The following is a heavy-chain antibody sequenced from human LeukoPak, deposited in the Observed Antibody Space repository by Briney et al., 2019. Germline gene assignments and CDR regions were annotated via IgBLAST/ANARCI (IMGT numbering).Heavy chain of an antibody. CDR3: ATEKGDSPDY. CDR1: GFTVSSNY. Sequence: GGSLRLSCAASGFTVSSNYMSWVRQAPGKGLEWVSVIYSGGSTYYADSVKGRFTISRDNSKNTLFLQMSSLRADDSGIYYCATEKGDSPDYWGQGTLVTVSS. CDR2: IYSGGST. V-gene: IGHV3-66*01. D-gene: IGHD2-21*01. J-gene: IGHJ4*02.